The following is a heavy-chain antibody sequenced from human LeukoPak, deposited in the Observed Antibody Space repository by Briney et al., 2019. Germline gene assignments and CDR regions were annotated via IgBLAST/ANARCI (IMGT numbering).Heavy chain of an antibody. D-gene: IGHD1-14*01. Sequence: PGRSLRLSCAASGFTFSSYSMNWVSHAPGEGLECVSSISSSSSYIYYAESVKGRFTITRDNAKNSLYLQMNSLRAEDTAVYYCASGILADAFDIWGQGTMVTVSS. CDR1: GFTFSSYS. CDR3: ASGILADAFDI. J-gene: IGHJ3*02. V-gene: IGHV3-21*01. CDR2: ISSSSSYI.